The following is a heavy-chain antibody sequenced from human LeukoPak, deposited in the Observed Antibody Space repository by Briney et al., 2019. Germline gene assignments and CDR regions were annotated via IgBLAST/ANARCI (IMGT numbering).Heavy chain of an antibody. CDR3: VRDILTGYYSNWFDP. J-gene: IGHJ5*02. V-gene: IGHV4-34*01. CDR1: GGSFSGYY. Sequence: SETLSLTCAVYGGSFSGYYWSWIRQPPGKGLEWIGEINHSGSTNYNPSLKSRVTISVETSKNQFSLKLSSVTAADTAVYYCVRDILTGYYSNWFDPWGQGTLVTVSS. D-gene: IGHD3-9*01. CDR2: INHSGST.